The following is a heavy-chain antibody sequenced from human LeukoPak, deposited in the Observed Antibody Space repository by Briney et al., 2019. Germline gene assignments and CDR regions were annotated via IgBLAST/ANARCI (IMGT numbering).Heavy chain of an antibody. CDR3: ARDRYSSSWSPGTYWYFDL. CDR1: GYSISSGYY. V-gene: IGHV4-38-2*02. CDR2: IYHSGST. D-gene: IGHD6-13*01. J-gene: IGHJ2*01. Sequence: PSETLSLTCTVSGYSISSGYYWGWIRQPPGKGLEWIGSIYHSGSTYYNPSLKSRVTISVDTSKNQFSLKLSSVTAADTAVYYCARDRYSSSWSPGTYWYFDLWGRGTLVTASS.